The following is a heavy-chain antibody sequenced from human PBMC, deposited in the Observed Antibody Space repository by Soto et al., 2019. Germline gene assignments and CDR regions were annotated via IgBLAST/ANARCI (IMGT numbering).Heavy chain of an antibody. Sequence: PGESLKISCNGSGYSFTIYCISWVRQMPGKGLEWMGRIDPSDSYTNYSPSFQGHVTISADKSISTAYLQWSSLKASDTAMYYCASSQDSSVGWGQGTLVTVSS. CDR2: IDPSDSYT. CDR1: GYSFTIYC. CDR3: ASSQDSSVG. J-gene: IGHJ4*02. V-gene: IGHV5-10-1*01. D-gene: IGHD3-22*01.